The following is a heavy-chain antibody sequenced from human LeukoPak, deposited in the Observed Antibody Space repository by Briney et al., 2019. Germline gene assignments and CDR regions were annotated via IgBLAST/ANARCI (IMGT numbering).Heavy chain of an antibody. CDR2: IYYSGST. J-gene: IGHJ3*02. D-gene: IGHD3-16*01. CDR3: ARPAGAVGGGYDAFDI. Sequence: SETLSLTCTVSAGSISGYYWTWIRQPPGKGLEWIGYIYYSGSTNYNPSLKSRVTISVDTSKKQFSLKLSSVTAADAAGYYCARPAGAVGGGYDAFDIWGQGTMVTVSS. CDR1: AGSISGYY. V-gene: IGHV4-59*08.